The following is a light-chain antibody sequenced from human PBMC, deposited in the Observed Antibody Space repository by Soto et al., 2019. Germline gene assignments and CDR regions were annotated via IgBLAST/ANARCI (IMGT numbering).Light chain of an antibody. CDR2: EAS. V-gene: IGKV1-5*03. J-gene: IGKJ1*01. Sequence: DIQMTQSPSTLSASVGDRVTITCRASQNINSWLAWYQQKPGKAPNLLIYEASSLESGVPSRFGGSGSGTEFTLTIGSLQPEDFATYYCQQSYTTPWTFGQGTKVDIK. CDR3: QQSYTTPWT. CDR1: QNINSW.